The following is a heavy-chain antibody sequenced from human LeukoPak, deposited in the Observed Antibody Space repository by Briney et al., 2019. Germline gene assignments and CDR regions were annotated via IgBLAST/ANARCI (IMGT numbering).Heavy chain of an antibody. CDR3: AKGSNYYDSSGYYR. CDR1: GFTFSSYG. CDR2: ISYDGSNK. J-gene: IGHJ5*02. V-gene: IGHV3-30*18. D-gene: IGHD3-22*01. Sequence: GGSLRLSCAASGFTFSSYGMHWVRQAPGKGLEWVAVISYDGSNKYYADSVKGRYTISRDNSKNTLYLQMNSLRAEDTAVYYCAKGSNYYDSSGYYRWGQGTLVTVSS.